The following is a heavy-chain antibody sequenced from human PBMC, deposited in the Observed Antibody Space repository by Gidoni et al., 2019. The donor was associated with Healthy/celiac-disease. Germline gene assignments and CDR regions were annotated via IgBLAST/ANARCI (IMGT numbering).Heavy chain of an antibody. CDR1: AFPFSSYA. CDR2: ISGSGGST. J-gene: IGHJ4*02. D-gene: IGHD6-13*01. V-gene: IGHV3-23*01. CDR3: AKEWKQLGAFDY. Sequence: EVQLLESGGGLVQPGGSLGLSGPPPAFPFSSYAMSWVRQAPGKGLEWVAAISGSGGSTYYADSVKGRFPISRDNSKNTLYLQMNSLRAEDTAVYYCAKEWKQLGAFDYWGQGTLVTVSS.